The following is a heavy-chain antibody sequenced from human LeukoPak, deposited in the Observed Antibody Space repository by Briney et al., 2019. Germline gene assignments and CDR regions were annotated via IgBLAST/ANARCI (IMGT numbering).Heavy chain of an antibody. CDR3: ARHLGVISNFDY. Sequence: GESLKISCKGSGYSFTSYWISWVRQMPGKGLEWMGRIDPSESYTNYSPSFRGHVTISADKSTSTAYLQWSSLKASDTAMYYCARHLGVISNFDYWGQGTLVTVSS. D-gene: IGHD2-21*01. J-gene: IGHJ4*02. CDR1: GYSFTSYW. CDR2: IDPSESYT. V-gene: IGHV5-10-1*01.